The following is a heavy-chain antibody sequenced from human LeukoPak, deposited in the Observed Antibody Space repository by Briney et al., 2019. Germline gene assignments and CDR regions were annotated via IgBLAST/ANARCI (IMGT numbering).Heavy chain of an antibody. Sequence: GGSLRLSCAAAGFSFSDVAVHWFRQASGKGLEWVGRIRSKANNYATTYAVSVKGRFTISRDDSKNTTYLQMNSLKSDDTAVYYCTRRDNFDTWGQGTLVAVSS. V-gene: IGHV3-73*01. J-gene: IGHJ5*02. CDR3: TRRDNFDT. CDR1: GFSFSDVA. D-gene: IGHD1-1*01. CDR2: IRSKANNYAT.